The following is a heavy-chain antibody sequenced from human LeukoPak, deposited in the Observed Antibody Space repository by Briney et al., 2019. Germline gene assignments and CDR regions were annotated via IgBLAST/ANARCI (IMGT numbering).Heavy chain of an antibody. V-gene: IGHV4-38-2*02. D-gene: IGHD3-10*01. CDR2: IYTSGST. CDR1: DYSISSGYY. CDR3: ARHVTIMSRITIVRGRKDVGFDY. J-gene: IGHJ4*02. Sequence: SETLSLTCSVSDYSISSGYYWGWIRQPPGKGLEWIGSMEWIGRIYTSGSTNYNPSLKSRVTISVDTSKNQFSLKLSSVTAADTAVYYCARHVTIMSRITIVRGRKDVGFDYWGQGTLVTVSS.